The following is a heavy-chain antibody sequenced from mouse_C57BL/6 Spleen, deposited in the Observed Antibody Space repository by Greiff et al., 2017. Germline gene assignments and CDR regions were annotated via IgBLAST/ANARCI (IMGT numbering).Heavy chain of an antibody. Sequence: VKLQESGPELVKPGASVKISCKAFGYAFSSSWMNWVKQRPGKGLEWIGRSYPGDGDTNYNGKFKGKATLTADKSSSTAYMQLSSLTSEDSAVYFCARNYYGSFDYWGQGTTLTVSS. V-gene: IGHV1-82*01. CDR2: SYPGDGDT. D-gene: IGHD1-1*01. CDR3: ARNYYGSFDY. J-gene: IGHJ2*01. CDR1: GYAFSSSW.